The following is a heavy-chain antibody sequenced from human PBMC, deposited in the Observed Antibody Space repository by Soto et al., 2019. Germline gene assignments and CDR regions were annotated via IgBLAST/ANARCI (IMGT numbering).Heavy chain of an antibody. CDR1: GFTFSSYW. D-gene: IGHD3-3*01. Sequence: AGGSLRLSCAASGFTFSSYWMSWVRQAPGKGLEWVANIKQDGSEKYYVDSVKGRFTISRDNAKNSLYLQMNSLRAEDTAVYYCARIGFLEWLFRPGVFDYWGQGTLVTVSS. CDR2: IKQDGSEK. V-gene: IGHV3-7*01. CDR3: ARIGFLEWLFRPGVFDY. J-gene: IGHJ4*02.